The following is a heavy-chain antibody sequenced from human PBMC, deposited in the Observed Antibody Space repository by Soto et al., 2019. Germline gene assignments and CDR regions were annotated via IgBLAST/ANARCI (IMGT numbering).Heavy chain of an antibody. D-gene: IGHD3-10*01. J-gene: IGHJ4*02. V-gene: IGHV3-15*01. CDR1: GFTFSNAW. Sequence: EVQLVESGGGLVKPGGSLRLSCAASGFTFSNAWMSWVHQAPGKGLEWVGRIKSKTDGGTTDYAAPVKGRFTISRDDSKNTLYLQMNSLKTEDTAVYYCTTDREEALWFGELGYWGQGTLVTVSS. CDR2: IKSKTDGGTT. CDR3: TTDREEALWFGELGY.